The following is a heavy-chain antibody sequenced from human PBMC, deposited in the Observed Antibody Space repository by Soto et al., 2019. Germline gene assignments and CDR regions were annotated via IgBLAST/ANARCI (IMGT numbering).Heavy chain of an antibody. D-gene: IGHD3-22*01. CDR3: ARPPGFYDSRFFYFFY. V-gene: IGHV4-4*02. J-gene: IGHJ4*02. Sequence: SETLSLTCAVSGGSITSSNWWTWVRQPPGKGLEWIGEIYHSGNTDYNPSLKSRVTISVDKSKNQFSLKLSSVTAADTAVYYCARPPGFYDSRFFYFFYWGKGTLVTVP. CDR1: GGSITSSNW. CDR2: IYHSGNT.